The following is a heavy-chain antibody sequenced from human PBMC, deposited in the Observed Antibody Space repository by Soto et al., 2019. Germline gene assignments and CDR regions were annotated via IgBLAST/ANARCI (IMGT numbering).Heavy chain of an antibody. CDR2: IYHSGST. D-gene: IGHD2-2*01. Sequence: QVQLQVSGQGLVKPAGSLSLTCAVSSGSISSSNWWSWVRQPPGKGLEWIGEIYHSGSTNYNPSLKSRVTISVDKSKNQFSLKLSSVTAADTAVYYCARVREVVDDAFDIWGQGTMVTVSS. J-gene: IGHJ3*02. V-gene: IGHV4-4*02. CDR1: SGSISSSNW. CDR3: ARVREVVDDAFDI.